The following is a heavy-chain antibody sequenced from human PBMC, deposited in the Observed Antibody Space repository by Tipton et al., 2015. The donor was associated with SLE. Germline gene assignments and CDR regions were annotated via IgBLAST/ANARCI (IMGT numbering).Heavy chain of an antibody. V-gene: IGHV4-39*07. CDR3: ARQGSGERVVVVAVTGAPDY. Sequence: TLSLTCTVSGGSINRYYWGWIRQPPGQWLAWLGSAHYSGITYYNPSLQSRVTRSVDTSKNQLSLRLSSVTAADTDVEYCARQGSGERVVVVAVTGAPDYWGQGTLVTGSS. D-gene: IGHD2-15*01. CDR2: AHYSGIT. CDR1: GGSINRYY. J-gene: IGHJ1*01.